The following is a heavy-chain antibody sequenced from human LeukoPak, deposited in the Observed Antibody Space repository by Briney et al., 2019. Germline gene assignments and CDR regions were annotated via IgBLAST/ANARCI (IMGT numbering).Heavy chain of an antibody. V-gene: IGHV3-7*01. J-gene: IGHJ6*02. CDR1: GVIFNLYW. Sequence: GGSLRLSRAASGVIFNLYWMSWVRRAPGGGLEGVANIDDDGSENHYVDSVEGRVTSSRDSARNLRDLQMNSLRAEDTAVYYCARESGFGDLFPYCMDVWGQGTTVTVSS. CDR2: IDDDGSEN. CDR3: ARESGFGDLFPYCMDV. D-gene: IGHD3-10*01.